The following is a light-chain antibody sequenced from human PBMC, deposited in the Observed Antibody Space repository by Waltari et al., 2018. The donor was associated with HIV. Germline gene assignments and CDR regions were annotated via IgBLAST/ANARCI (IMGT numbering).Light chain of an antibody. CDR2: GAS. V-gene: IGKV1-9*01. CDR3: QQQASYPLT. Sequence: DVLLTQSPRFLSASVADTVAITCRPSQGIRSYLAWYQQSAGSAPRLLIYGASTFETGVPSRFSGSGSGTLFTLTINSLQPEDFGTYYCQQQASYPLTFGPGTRVDV. CDR1: QGIRSY. J-gene: IGKJ3*01.